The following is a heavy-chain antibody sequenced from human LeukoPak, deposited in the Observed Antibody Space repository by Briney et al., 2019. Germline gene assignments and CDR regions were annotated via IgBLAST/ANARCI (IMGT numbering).Heavy chain of an antibody. J-gene: IGHJ4*02. CDR1: GFTLSSYA. Sequence: PGGSLRLSCAASGFTLSSYAMSWVRQAPGKGLEWVSAISDSGNTYHADSVKGRFTISRDNSKNTLYLQMNSLRAEDTAVYYCAKGLRFLEWFILDYWGQGTLVTVSS. CDR2: ISDSGNT. V-gene: IGHV3-23*01. CDR3: AKGLRFLEWFILDY. D-gene: IGHD3-3*01.